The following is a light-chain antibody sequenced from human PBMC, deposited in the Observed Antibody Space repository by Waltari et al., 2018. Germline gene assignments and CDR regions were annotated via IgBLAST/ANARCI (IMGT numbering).Light chain of an antibody. J-gene: IGLJ3*02. CDR3: QAADDSGSYGV. CDR1: ALSIPY. Sequence: SYELTQPPSVSVSPGQTARITCSGAALSIPYAYCYQKKPGQAPLLVIYKDSERPSGIPERFSGSSSGTIVTLTISGVQAEDEADYYCQAADDSGSYGVFGGGTRLSVL. V-gene: IGLV3-25*03. CDR2: KDS.